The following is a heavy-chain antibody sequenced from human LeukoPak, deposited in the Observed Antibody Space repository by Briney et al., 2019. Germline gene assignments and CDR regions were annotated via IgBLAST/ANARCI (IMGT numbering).Heavy chain of an antibody. Sequence: GGSLRLSCATSGLTVSSNYMSWVRQAPGKGLEWVSVIYSGGTKYYADSVKGRFTISRDNSKNTLYLQMNSLRAEDTAVYYCARDGLWFGELCPDYWGQGTLVTVSS. CDR2: IYSGGTK. J-gene: IGHJ4*02. V-gene: IGHV3-53*05. CDR3: ARDGLWFGELCPDY. CDR1: GLTVSSNY. D-gene: IGHD3-10*01.